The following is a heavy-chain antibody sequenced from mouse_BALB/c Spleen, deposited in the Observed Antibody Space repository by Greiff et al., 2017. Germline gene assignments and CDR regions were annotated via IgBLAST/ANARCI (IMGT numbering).Heavy chain of an antibody. J-gene: IGHJ4*01. D-gene: IGHD2-10*02. CDR3: ARKKYGNYLYYAMDY. Sequence: EVQLVESGPGLVKPSQSLSLTCTVTGYTITSDYAWNWIRQFPGNKLEWMGYISYSGSTSYNPSLKSRISITRDTSKNQFFLQLNSVTTEDTATYYCARKKYGNYLYYAMDYWGQGTSVTVSS. CDR1: GYTITSDYA. V-gene: IGHV3-2*02. CDR2: ISYSGST.